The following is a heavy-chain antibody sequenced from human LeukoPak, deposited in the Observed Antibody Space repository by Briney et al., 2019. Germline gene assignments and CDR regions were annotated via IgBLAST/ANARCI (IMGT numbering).Heavy chain of an antibody. CDR1: GFTFSDYY. CDR2: ISSSGSTI. Sequence: GGSLRLSCAASGFTFSDYYMSWIRQAPGKGLEWVSYISSSGSTIYFADSVKGRFTISRDNAKNSLYLQMNSLRAEDTAVYYCARDRSTTTVTTSWFDPWGQGTLVTVSS. CDR3: ARDRSTTTVTTSWFDP. D-gene: IGHD4-17*01. V-gene: IGHV3-11*01. J-gene: IGHJ5*02.